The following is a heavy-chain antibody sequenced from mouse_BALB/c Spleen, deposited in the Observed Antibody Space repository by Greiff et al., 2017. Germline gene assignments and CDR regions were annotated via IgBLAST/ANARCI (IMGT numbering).Heavy chain of an antibody. CDR2: IWGDGST. CDR3: AREDYYGSSYDAMDY. CDR1: GFSLTGYG. D-gene: IGHD1-1*01. V-gene: IGHV2-6-7*01. Sequence: VQLVESGPGLVAPSQSLSITCTVSGFSLTGYGVNWVRQPPGKGLEWLGMIWGDGSTDYNSALKSRLSISKDNSKSQVFLKMNSLQTDDTARYYCAREDYYGSSYDAMDYWGQGTSVTVSS. J-gene: IGHJ4*01.